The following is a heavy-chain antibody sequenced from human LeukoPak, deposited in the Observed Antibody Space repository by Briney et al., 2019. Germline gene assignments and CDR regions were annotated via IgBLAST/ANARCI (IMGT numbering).Heavy chain of an antibody. Sequence: ASVKVSCKASGYTFTSYDINWVRQATGQGLEWMGWMNPNSGNTGYAQKFQGRVTITRNTSISTAYMELSRLRSDDTAVYYCARGPAPEGLDFWGQGTLVTVSS. V-gene: IGHV1-8*03. D-gene: IGHD1-14*01. CDR1: GYTFTSYD. CDR3: ARGPAPEGLDF. J-gene: IGHJ4*02. CDR2: MNPNSGNT.